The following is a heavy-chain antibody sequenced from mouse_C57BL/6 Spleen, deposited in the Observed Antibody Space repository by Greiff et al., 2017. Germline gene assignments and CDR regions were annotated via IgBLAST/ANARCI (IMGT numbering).Heavy chain of an antibody. J-gene: IGHJ4*01. CDR1: GYTFTSYW. CDR2: IHPNSGST. D-gene: IGHD2-4*01. Sequence: VQLQQPGAELVKPGASVKLSCKASGYTFTSYWMHWVKQRPGQGLEWIGMIHPNSGSTNYNEKFKSKATLTVDKSSSTAYMQLSSLTSEDSAVYYCARETSYYDYGENYAMDYWGQGTSVTVSS. CDR3: ARETSYYDYGENYAMDY. V-gene: IGHV1-64*01.